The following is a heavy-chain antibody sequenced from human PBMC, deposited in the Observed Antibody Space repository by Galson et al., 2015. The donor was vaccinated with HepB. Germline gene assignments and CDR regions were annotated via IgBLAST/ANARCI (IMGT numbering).Heavy chain of an antibody. CDR1: GFTVTNSY. CDR2: IYSDGST. V-gene: IGHV3-53*01. Sequence: SLRLSCAASGFTVTNSYMTWVRQAPGKGLEWVSIIYSDGSTYYADSVKGRFTISRDTSKNTLYLQMNSLRVEDTAVYYCARVGVGAVAGNYFDDWGQGTPVAVSS. D-gene: IGHD6-19*01. CDR3: ARVGVGAVAGNYFDD. J-gene: IGHJ4*02.